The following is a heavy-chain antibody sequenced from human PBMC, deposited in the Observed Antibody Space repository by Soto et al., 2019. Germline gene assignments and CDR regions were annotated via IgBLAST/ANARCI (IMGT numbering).Heavy chain of an antibody. V-gene: IGHV1-3*01. Sequence: QVQLVQSGAEVKKPGASVKVSCKASGYTFTSYAMHWVRQAPGQRLEWMGWINAGNGNTKYSQKFQGRVTITRDTSASTAYMELSSLRSEDTAVYYCARDRRVAGIINWFDPWGQGTLVTVSS. CDR3: ARDRRVAGIINWFDP. J-gene: IGHJ5*02. CDR2: INAGNGNT. D-gene: IGHD6-19*01. CDR1: GYTFTSYA.